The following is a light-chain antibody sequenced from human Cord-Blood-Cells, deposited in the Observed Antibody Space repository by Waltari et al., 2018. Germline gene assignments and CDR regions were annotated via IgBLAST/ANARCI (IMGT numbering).Light chain of an antibody. Sequence: DIQMTQSPSTLSASVGDRVTITCRASQSISSWLAWYQQKPGKAPKLLIYDASSLESGVPSRFGGSGSGTEFTLTISSLQPDDFATYYCQQYNSYSTFGQVTRLEIK. CDR3: QQYNSYST. V-gene: IGKV1-5*01. CDR2: DAS. CDR1: QSISSW. J-gene: IGKJ5*01.